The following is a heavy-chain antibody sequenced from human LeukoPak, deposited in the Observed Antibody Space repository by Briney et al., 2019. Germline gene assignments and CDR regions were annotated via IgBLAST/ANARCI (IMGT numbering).Heavy chain of an antibody. V-gene: IGHV3-43*01. Sequence: GGSLRLSCAASGFTFYDYTMHWVRQAPGKGLEWVSLLTCDGGRTYYAGSVKGRFTISRDNSKNTLYLQMNSLRTEDTALYYCARTPQKYCGSTGCFNWFDSWGQGTLVTVSS. CDR2: LTCDGGRT. CDR1: GFTFYDYT. D-gene: IGHD2-2*01. J-gene: IGHJ5*01. CDR3: ARTPQKYCGSTGCFNWFDS.